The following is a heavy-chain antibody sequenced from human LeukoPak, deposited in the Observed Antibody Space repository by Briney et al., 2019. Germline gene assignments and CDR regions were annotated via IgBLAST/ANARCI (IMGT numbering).Heavy chain of an antibody. V-gene: IGHV3-53*01. CDR2: IYSGGST. CDR3: ARVHRYASSRDSLHY. Sequence: GGSLRLSCAASGFAVSRNYMSWVRQAPGKGLEWVSVIYSGGSTYYADSVKGRFTISRDNSKNTLYLQMNSLRAEDTAFYHCARVHRYASSRDSLHYWGQGTLVTVSS. CDR1: GFAVSRNY. J-gene: IGHJ4*02. D-gene: IGHD2-2*01.